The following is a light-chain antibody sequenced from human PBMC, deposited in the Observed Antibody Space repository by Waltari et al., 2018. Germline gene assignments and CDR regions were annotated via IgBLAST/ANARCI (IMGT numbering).Light chain of an antibody. CDR2: RKS. CDR3: SAWDDSVHV. Sequence: QSGLTQSPSVSGTPGQRVTISCSGSTSNIGSNNVNWYQQFPGTAPKLLIYRKSERPSGVPDRFSGSKSGTSASLAISGLQSEDEAEYYCSAWDDSVHVFGTGTRVTVL. V-gene: IGLV1-44*01. CDR1: TSNIGSNN. J-gene: IGLJ1*01.